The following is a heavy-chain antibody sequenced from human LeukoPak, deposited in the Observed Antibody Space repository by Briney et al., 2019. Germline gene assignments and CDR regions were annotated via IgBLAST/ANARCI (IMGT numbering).Heavy chain of an antibody. CDR1: GGSISSYY. Sequence: SETLSLTCTVSGGSISSYYWGWIRQPPGKGLEWIGSIFYSGRTYYNPSLKSRVTMSVDTSKNQFSLRLSSVNAADTAVYYCARDILATSIAAPYYWGQGTLVTVSS. CDR2: IFYSGRT. CDR3: ARDILATSIAAPYY. V-gene: IGHV4-39*07. J-gene: IGHJ4*02. D-gene: IGHD6-13*01.